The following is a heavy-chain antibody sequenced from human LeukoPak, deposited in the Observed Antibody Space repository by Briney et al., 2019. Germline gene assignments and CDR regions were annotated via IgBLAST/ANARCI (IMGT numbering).Heavy chain of an antibody. V-gene: IGHV4-59*01. Sequence: PSETLSLTCTVSGGSISSYYWSWIRQPPGKGLEWIGYIYYSGSTNYNPSLKSRVTISVDTSKNQFSLNLSSVTAADTAVYYCARAEGSGWPFDYWGQGTLVTVSS. J-gene: IGHJ4*02. CDR2: IYYSGST. CDR1: GGSISSYY. D-gene: IGHD6-19*01. CDR3: ARAEGSGWPFDY.